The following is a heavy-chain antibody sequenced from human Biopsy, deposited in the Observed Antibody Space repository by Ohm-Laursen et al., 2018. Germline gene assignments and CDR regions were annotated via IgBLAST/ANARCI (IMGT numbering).Heavy chain of an antibody. D-gene: IGHD5-18*01. Sequence: GSLRLSYSASGFTFNNYGMQWVRQAPGKGLEWVAFIFYDGSNTYYADSVKGRFTISRDNSRDTLYLQMSSLRAEDTAVYYCAKDRYNYTPIGGFSMDVWGQGTTVTVSS. CDR1: GFTFNNYG. V-gene: IGHV3-30*02. CDR3: AKDRYNYTPIGGFSMDV. CDR2: IFYDGSNT. J-gene: IGHJ6*02.